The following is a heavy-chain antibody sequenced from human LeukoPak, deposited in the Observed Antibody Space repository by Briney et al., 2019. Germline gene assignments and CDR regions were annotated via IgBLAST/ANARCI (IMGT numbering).Heavy chain of an antibody. D-gene: IGHD1-26*01. V-gene: IGHV3-64*01. CDR1: GFSFRNYA. J-gene: IGHJ5*02. Sequence: GGSLRLSCTASGFSFRNYAMYWVRQAPGKGLEFVSAINDYDGHDTYYANSVRGRFTISRDNSKNTLHLQMDSLRSEDMGVYYCVRDALGAYNWFDPWGQGTMATVSS. CDR2: INDYDGHDT. CDR3: VRDALGAYNWFDP.